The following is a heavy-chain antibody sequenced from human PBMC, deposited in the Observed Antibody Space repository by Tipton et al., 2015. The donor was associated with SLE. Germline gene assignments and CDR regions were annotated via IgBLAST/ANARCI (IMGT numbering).Heavy chain of an antibody. D-gene: IGHD2-15*01. CDR1: GGSISSSDYY. CDR3: ARSPLDIVVVAATGFDY. J-gene: IGHJ4*02. Sequence: TLSLTCTVSGGSISSSDYYWTWIRQHPGKGLEWIGYIYYSGNTYYNPSLKSRITISVDTSTNQFSLKLNSVTAADTAVYYCARSPLDIVVVAATGFDYWGQGTLVTVSS. V-gene: IGHV4-31*03. CDR2: IYYSGNT.